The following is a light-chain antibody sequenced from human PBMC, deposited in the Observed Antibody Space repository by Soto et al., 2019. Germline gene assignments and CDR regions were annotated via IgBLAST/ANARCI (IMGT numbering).Light chain of an antibody. J-gene: IGKJ4*01. CDR3: QQSYSTPQT. V-gene: IGKV1-39*01. Sequence: IQMTQSPSSLSASVGDIGTISCHASQSISNFLNWYQQKSGKVPRLLIHTTSSLQSGVPSRFSASGTGTDFTLTISSLQPEDFATYYCQQSYSTPQTFGGGTKVDIK. CDR1: QSISNF. CDR2: TTS.